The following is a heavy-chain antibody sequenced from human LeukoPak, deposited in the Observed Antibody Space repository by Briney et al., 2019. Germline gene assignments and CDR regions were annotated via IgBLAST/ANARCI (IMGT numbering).Heavy chain of an antibody. D-gene: IGHD4-23*01. CDR3: ARLSVVTGIDY. Sequence: TLSLTCTVSGGSISIGGYCWSWTSQHPGKWLEWIGYIYYSGSTYYNPSLKSRVTISVDTPKTQFSLKLSSVTAAVSAVYYCARLSVVTGIDYWGQGTLVTVSS. CDR2: IYYSGST. CDR1: GGSISIGGYC. J-gene: IGHJ4*02. V-gene: IGHV4-31*03.